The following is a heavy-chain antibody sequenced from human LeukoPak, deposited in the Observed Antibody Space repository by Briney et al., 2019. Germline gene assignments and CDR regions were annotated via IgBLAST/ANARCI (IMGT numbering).Heavy chain of an antibody. Sequence: VASVKVSCKASGGTFSSYAISWVRQAPGQGLQWMGWINPNSGGTNYAQKFQGRVTMTRDTSSSTAYMELSRLRSDDTAVYYCARGIPVQLERRGYYYYMDVWGKGTTVTVSS. CDR3: ARGIPVQLERRGYYYYMDV. CDR1: GGTFSSYA. J-gene: IGHJ6*03. D-gene: IGHD1-1*01. V-gene: IGHV1-2*02. CDR2: INPNSGGT.